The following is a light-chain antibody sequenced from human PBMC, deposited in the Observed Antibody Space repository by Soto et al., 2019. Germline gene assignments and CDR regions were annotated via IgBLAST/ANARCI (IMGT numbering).Light chain of an antibody. CDR1: SSDVGSYNL. J-gene: IGLJ1*01. V-gene: IGLV2-23*03. Sequence: QSALTQPASVSGSPGQSITISCTGTSSDVGSYNLVSWYQQHPGKAPKLMIYEGSKRPSGVSNRFSGSKSGNTASLTISGLQAEDEADYYCCSYAGSSTFYVFGTGTKDT. CDR3: CSYAGSSTFYV. CDR2: EGS.